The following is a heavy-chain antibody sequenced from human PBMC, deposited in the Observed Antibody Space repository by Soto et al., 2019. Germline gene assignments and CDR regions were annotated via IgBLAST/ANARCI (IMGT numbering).Heavy chain of an antibody. J-gene: IGHJ3*02. Sequence: GGSLRLSCAASGFTFSSYAMNWVRQAPGRGLEWVSTISSSSDYIYYADSVKGRFTISRDDAKNSLYMQMNGLRAEDTAVYYCARPNPYYAFDIWGQGTMVTVSS. CDR3: ARPNPYYAFDI. D-gene: IGHD2-8*01. CDR2: ISSSSDYI. V-gene: IGHV3-21*01. CDR1: GFTFSSYA.